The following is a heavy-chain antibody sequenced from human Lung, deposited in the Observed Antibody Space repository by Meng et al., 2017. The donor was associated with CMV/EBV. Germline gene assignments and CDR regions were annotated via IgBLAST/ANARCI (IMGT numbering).Heavy chain of an antibody. CDR1: GDSITNHNW. D-gene: IGHD3-10*01. J-gene: IGHJ1*01. CDR3: LRRSGGSV. CDR2: IPHRGSS. Sequence: QVQLRESGPALVKPSETPSLTCAVSGDSITNHNWWAWVRQPPGKGLEWIGEIPHRGSSAYNPSLKSRVSMSIDKSENQFSLKLTSVTAADTAVYHCLRRSGGSVWGQGTLVTVSS. V-gene: IGHV4-4*02.